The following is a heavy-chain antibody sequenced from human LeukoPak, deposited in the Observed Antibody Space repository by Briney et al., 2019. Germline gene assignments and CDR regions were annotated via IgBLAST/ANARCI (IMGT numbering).Heavy chain of an antibody. CDR3: RSGRKGSDY. CDR1: GGSISSSSYY. D-gene: IGHD2-15*01. J-gene: IGHJ4*02. V-gene: IGHV4-39*01. CDR2: IYYSGST. Sequence: SETLSLTCTVSGGSISSSSYYWGWIRQPPGKGLEWIGGIYYSGSTYYNPSLKSRVTISVDTSKNQFSLKLSSVTAADTAVYYCRSGRKGSDYWGQGTLVTVSS.